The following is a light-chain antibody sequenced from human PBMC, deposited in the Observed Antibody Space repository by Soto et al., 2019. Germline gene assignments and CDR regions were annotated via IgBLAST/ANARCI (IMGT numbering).Light chain of an antibody. J-gene: IGKJ5*01. CDR1: QNVEGY. V-gene: IGKV3-11*01. CDR3: QQRKTWPPIT. CDR2: DAS. Sequence: EIELTQSPATLSLSPGERATLSCRASQNVEGYLAWYQQKPGQAPRLLIYDASNRAPGIPARFSGSGSGTAFPLTISSLEPEDFAVYYCQQRKTWPPITFGQGTRLEIK.